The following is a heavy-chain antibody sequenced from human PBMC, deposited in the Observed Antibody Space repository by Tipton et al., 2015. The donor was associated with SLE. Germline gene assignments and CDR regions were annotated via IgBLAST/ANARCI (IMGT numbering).Heavy chain of an antibody. Sequence: GSLRLSCSASGFTFSSYAMHWVRQAPGKGLEYVSAISSNGGSTYYADSVKGRFTISRDNSKNTLYLRMNSLRAEDTAVYYCAKDLAVAGDYWGQGTLVTVSS. J-gene: IGHJ4*02. CDR2: ISSNGGST. V-gene: IGHV3-64*04. CDR1: GFTFSSYA. D-gene: IGHD6-19*01. CDR3: AKDLAVAGDY.